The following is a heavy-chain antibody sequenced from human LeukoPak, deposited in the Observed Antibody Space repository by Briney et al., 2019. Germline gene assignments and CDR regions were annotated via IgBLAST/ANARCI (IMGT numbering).Heavy chain of an antibody. CDR1: GYTFTDYF. CDR2: INPRSGGT. V-gene: IGHV1-2*02. D-gene: IGHD3-9*01. CDR3: ARNLRSFDWLLPLWGH. J-gene: IGHJ4*02. Sequence: GASVKVSCKASGYTFTDYFMNWVRQAPGQGLEWMGWINPRSGGTVYAQKFQGRVTMTRDTSISTAYMEVSRLRSDDTAVYYCARNLRSFDWLLPLWGHWGQGTLVTVSS.